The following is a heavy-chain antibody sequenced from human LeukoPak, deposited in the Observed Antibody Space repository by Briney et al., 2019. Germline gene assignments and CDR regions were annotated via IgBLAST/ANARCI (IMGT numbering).Heavy chain of an antibody. J-gene: IGHJ3*02. CDR3: AKRVIRAGAFDI. V-gene: IGHV3-23*01. CDR1: GFTFSSYS. CDR2: ISGSGGST. Sequence: GGSLRLSCAASGFTFSSYSMNWVRQAPGKGLEWVSAISGSGGSTYYADSVKGRFTISRDNSKNTLYLQMNSLRAEDTAVYYCAKRVIRAGAFDIWGQGTMVTVSS.